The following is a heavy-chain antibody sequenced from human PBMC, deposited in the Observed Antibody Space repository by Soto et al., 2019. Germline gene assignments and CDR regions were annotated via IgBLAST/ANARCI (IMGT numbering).Heavy chain of an antibody. CDR3: ARDGLVGGSYCCFGP. D-gene: IGHD1-26*01. CDR2: ISAYNGNT. CDR1: GYTFTSYG. V-gene: IGHV1-18*01. Sequence: ASVKVSCKASGYTFTSYGISWVRQAPGQGLEWMGWISAYNGNTNYAQKLQGRVTMTTDTSTSTAYMELRSLRSDDTAVYYCARDGLVGGSYCCFGPWGQRTLLTVSS. J-gene: IGHJ5*02.